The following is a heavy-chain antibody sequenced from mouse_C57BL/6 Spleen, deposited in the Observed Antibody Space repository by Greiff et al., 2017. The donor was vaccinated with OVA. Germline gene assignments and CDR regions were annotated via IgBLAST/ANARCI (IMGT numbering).Heavy chain of an antibody. J-gene: IGHJ2*01. D-gene: IGHD4-1*01. CDR1: GFNIKDDY. V-gene: IGHV14-4*01. CDR2: IDPENGDT. CDR3: TTGTGRYYFDY. Sequence: EVQLQQSGAELVRPGASVKLSCTASGFNIKDDYMHWVKQRPEQGLEWIGWIDPENGDTEYASKFQGKATIKADTSSNTAYLQLSSLTSEDTAVYYCTTGTGRYYFDYWGQGTTLTVSS.